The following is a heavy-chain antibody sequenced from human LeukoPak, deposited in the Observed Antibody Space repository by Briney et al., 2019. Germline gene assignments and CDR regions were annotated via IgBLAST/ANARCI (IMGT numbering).Heavy chain of an antibody. J-gene: IGHJ5*02. CDR2: IYYSGST. CDR1: GGSISSYY. V-gene: IGHV4-59*08. Sequence: SETLSLTCTVSGGSISSYYWSWIRQPPGKGLEWIGYIYYSGSTNYNPSLKSRVTISVDTSKNQFSLKLSSVTAADTAVYYCARKIGNSTPLNWFDPWGQGTLVTVSS. CDR3: ARKIGNSTPLNWFDP. D-gene: IGHD1-26*01.